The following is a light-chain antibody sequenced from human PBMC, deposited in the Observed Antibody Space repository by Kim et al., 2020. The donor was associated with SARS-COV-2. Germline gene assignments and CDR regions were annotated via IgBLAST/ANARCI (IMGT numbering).Light chain of an antibody. CDR2: EDN. V-gene: IGLV6-57*01. CDR1: SGSIATNY. J-gene: IGLJ3*02. CDR3: QSYDSIDIV. Sequence: GKTLTISGIRLSGSIATNYVQWYQQRPGSSLTTVIYEDNQRPTGVPDRFSTSIFSASNSASLTISGLRTEDEADYYCQSYDSIDIVFGGETKLTVL.